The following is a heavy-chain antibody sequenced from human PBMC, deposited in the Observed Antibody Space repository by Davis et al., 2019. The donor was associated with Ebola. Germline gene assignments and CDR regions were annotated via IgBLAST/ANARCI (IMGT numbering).Heavy chain of an antibody. V-gene: IGHV1-18*01. Sequence: QKLQGRVTMTTDTSTSTGYMELRSLRSDDTAVYYCARQVTMVGEGWFDPWGQGTLVTVSS. J-gene: IGHJ5*02. CDR3: ARQVTMVGEGWFDP. D-gene: IGHD3-10*01.